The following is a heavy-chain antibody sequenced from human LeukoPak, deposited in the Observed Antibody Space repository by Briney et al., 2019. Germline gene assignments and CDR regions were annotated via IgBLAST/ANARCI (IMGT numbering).Heavy chain of an antibody. CDR3: AKVTYGFFQH. CDR1: GFTFSSYG. Sequence: GGSLRLSCAASGFTFSSYGIHWVRQAPGKGLEWVSAISGSGGSTYYADSVKGRFTISRDNSKNTLYLQMNSLRAEDTAVYYCAKVTYGFFQHWGQGTLVTVSS. CDR2: ISGSGGST. J-gene: IGHJ1*01. D-gene: IGHD3-10*01. V-gene: IGHV3-23*01.